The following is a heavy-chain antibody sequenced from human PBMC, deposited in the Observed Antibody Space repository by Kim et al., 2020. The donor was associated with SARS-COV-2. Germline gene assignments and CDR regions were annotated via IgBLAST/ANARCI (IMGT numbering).Heavy chain of an antibody. D-gene: IGHD4-4*01. CDR3: ARVPSGYSNYVREDY. J-gene: IGHJ4*02. V-gene: IGHV4-34*01. Sequence: PSLKSRVTISVDTSKNQFSLKLSSVTAADTAVYYCARVPSGYSNYVREDYWGQGTLVTVSS.